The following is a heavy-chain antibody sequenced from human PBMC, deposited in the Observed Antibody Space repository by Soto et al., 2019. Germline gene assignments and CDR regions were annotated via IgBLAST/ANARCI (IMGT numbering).Heavy chain of an antibody. J-gene: IGHJ6*02. CDR3: AREDSYGWSGESLDV. CDR1: GGSISSYY. Sequence: PSETLSLTCTVSGGSISSYYWSWIRQPPGKRLEWXGYXXYXXSXXXXXSXXXRVTISVDTSKNQFSLTLTYVTAADTAVYYCAREDSYGWSGESLDVWGQGTTVTASS. V-gene: IGHV4-59*12. CDR2: XXYXXSX. D-gene: IGHD6-19*01.